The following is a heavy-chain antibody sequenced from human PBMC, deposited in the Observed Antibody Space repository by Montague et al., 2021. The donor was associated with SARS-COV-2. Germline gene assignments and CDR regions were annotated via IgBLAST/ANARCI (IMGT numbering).Heavy chain of an antibody. CDR2: INHSGST. V-gene: IGHV4-34*01. D-gene: IGHD4-11*01. J-gene: IGHJ6*02. CDR1: GGTFNGHY. CDR3: ARGLPVTTLYYYDGMDV. Sequence: SETLSLTCAVSGGTFNGHYWSWIRQPPGKGLEWIGEINHSGSTNXNPSLKSRVTISVDTSKYQFSLKLSSVTAADTAVYYCARGLPVTTLYYYDGMDVWGQGTTVTVSS.